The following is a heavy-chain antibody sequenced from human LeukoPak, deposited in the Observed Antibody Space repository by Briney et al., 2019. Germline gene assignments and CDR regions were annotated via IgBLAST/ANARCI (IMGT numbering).Heavy chain of an antibody. Sequence: SVKVSCKASGYTFTNYTLNWVRQAPGQGLEWMGGIIPIFRTANYAEKFQGRVTITADESTSTAYMELNSLRSKDTAVYYCARDRRWRPRESPFFDSWGQGTLVTVSS. CDR1: GYTFTNYT. CDR3: ARDRRWRPRESPFFDS. CDR2: IIPIFRTA. V-gene: IGHV1-69*13. J-gene: IGHJ4*02. D-gene: IGHD5-24*01.